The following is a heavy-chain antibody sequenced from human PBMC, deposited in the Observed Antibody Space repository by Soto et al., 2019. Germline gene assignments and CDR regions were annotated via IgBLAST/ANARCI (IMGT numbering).Heavy chain of an antibody. CDR1: GFTFSSYS. J-gene: IGHJ5*02. CDR2: ISSSSSYI. Sequence: EVQLVESGGGLVKPGGSLRLSCAASGFTFSSYSMNWVRQAPGXXXEWVSSISSSSSYIYYADSVKGRFTISRDNAKNSLYLQXNXLXXXXXXXXXXXXXXXXXXXXXXPWGQGTLVTVSS. CDR3: XXXXXXXXXXXXP. V-gene: IGHV3-21*01.